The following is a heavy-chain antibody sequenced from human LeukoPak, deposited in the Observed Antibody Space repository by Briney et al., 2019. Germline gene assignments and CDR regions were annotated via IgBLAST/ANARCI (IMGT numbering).Heavy chain of an antibody. V-gene: IGHV5-51*01. CDR1: GYSFTSYW. D-gene: IGHD3-22*01. Sequence: GESLKISCKGSGYSFTSYWIGWVRQMPGKGLGWMGIIYPGDSDTRYSPSFQGQVTISADKSISTAYLQWSSLKASDTAMYYCARRYYYDSSGWSFDYWGQGTLVTVSS. CDR2: IYPGDSDT. J-gene: IGHJ4*02. CDR3: ARRYYYDSSGWSFDY.